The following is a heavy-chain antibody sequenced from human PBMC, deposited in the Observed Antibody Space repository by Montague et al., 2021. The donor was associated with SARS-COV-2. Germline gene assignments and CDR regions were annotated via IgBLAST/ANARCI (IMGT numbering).Heavy chain of an antibody. J-gene: IGHJ5*02. Sequence: SETLSLTCTVSGGSIRTSSYYWGWIRQPPGKGLDWIGSIYYSGSTYYNPSLKSRVTISVDTSKNQFSLKLSSVTAADTAVYYCTRGRAISTLFVPHQRWFDPWGRGTLVTVSS. CDR1: GGSIRTSSYY. V-gene: IGHV4-39*01. CDR2: IYYSGST. CDR3: TRGRAISTLFVPHQRWFDP. D-gene: IGHD3-9*01.